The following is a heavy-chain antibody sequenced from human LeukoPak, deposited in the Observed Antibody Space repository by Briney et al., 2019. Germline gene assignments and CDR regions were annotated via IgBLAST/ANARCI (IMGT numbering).Heavy chain of an antibody. CDR1: GGSISSYF. CDR3: ARGCSGGSCPFDY. J-gene: IGHJ4*02. CDR2: IYYSGST. D-gene: IGHD2-15*01. Sequence: SETLSLTCSVSGGSISSYFWSWIRQPPGKGLEWIGYIYYSGSTNYNPSLKSRVTISVDTSKNLFFLKLSSVTAADTAVYYCARGCSGGSCPFDYWGQGTLVTVSS. V-gene: IGHV4-59*01.